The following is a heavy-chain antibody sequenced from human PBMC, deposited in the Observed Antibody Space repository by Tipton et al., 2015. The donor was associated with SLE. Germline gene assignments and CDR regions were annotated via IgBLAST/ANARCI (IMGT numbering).Heavy chain of an antibody. V-gene: IGHV6-1*01. CDR1: GDSLSRDSAA. D-gene: IGHD2-21*01. CDR2: TYYRSRWHD. Sequence: GLVKPSQTLSLTCVISGDSLSRDSAAWNWIRQSPSRGLEWLGRTYYRSRWHDDYADSVKGRITVNADSSKNQFSLQLTSVTPDDTGVYYCARGQCGGDCYDSWGQGTLVTVSS. CDR3: ARGQCGGDCYDS. J-gene: IGHJ4*02.